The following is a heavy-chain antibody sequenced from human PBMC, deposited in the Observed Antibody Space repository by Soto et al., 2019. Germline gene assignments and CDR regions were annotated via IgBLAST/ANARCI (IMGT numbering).Heavy chain of an antibody. CDR3: ARDYGNYYDSSVYYSGYFDY. Sequence: GGSLRLSCAASGFTFSSYAMHWVRQAPGKGLEWVAVISYDGSNKYYADSVKGRFTISRDNSKNTLYLQMNSLRAEDTAVYYCARDYGNYYDSSVYYSGYFDYWGQGTLVTVPS. J-gene: IGHJ4*02. D-gene: IGHD3-22*01. V-gene: IGHV3-30-3*01. CDR1: GFTFSSYA. CDR2: ISYDGSNK.